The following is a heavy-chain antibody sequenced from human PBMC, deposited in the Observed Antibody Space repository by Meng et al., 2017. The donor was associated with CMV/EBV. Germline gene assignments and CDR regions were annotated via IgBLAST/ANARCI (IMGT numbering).Heavy chain of an antibody. CDR1: GFIFRSYG. CDR2: ISSNGGST. D-gene: IGHD3-22*01. CDR3: AREPYDSSGYYYDY. V-gene: IGHV3-64*02. J-gene: IGHJ4*02. Sequence: SGFIFRSYGRHWGRQAPGKRLEYVSAISSNGGSTYYADSVKGRFTISRDNSKNTLYLQMGSLRAEDMAVYYCAREPYDSSGYYYDYWGQGTLVTVSS.